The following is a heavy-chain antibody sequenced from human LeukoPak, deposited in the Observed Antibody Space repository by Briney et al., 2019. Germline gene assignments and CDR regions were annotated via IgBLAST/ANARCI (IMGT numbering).Heavy chain of an antibody. CDR1: GGTFSSYA. D-gene: IGHD3-22*01. Sequence: ASVTVSCKGSGGTFSSYAISWVGQARGRGLEWMGRIIPIFGTANYAQKFQGRVTITTDESTSTAYMELSSLRSEDTAVYYCARAVYDSSGYYFDYWGQGTLVTVSS. J-gene: IGHJ4*02. CDR2: IIPIFGTA. V-gene: IGHV1-69*05. CDR3: ARAVYDSSGYYFDY.